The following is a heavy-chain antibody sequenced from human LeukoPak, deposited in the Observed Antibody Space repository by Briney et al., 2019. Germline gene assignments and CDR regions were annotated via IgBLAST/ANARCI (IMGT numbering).Heavy chain of an antibody. V-gene: IGHV3-23*01. CDR1: GFTFSSYG. CDR3: ATDSSSWYFDY. D-gene: IGHD6-13*01. CDR2: ISGSGGST. J-gene: IGHJ4*02. Sequence: GGSLRLSCAASGFTFSSYGMHWVRQAPGKGLEWVSAISGSGGSTDYADSVKGRFTISRDNSKNTLYLQMNSLRAEDTAVYYCATDSSSWYFDYWGQGTLVTVSS.